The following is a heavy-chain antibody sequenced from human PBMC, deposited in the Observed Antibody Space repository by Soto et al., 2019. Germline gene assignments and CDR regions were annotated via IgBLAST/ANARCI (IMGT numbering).Heavy chain of an antibody. Sequence: VKVSCKASGGTFSSYAISWVRQAPGQGLEWMGGIIPVFGTGIYAQKFQGRVTITADKSTNTAYMELSSLRSEDTAVYFCARVGGTGGYTYGLDYWGQGTLVTVSS. J-gene: IGHJ4*02. D-gene: IGHD5-18*01. CDR3: ARVGGTGGYTYGLDY. CDR1: GGTFSSYA. CDR2: IIPVFGTG. V-gene: IGHV1-69*13.